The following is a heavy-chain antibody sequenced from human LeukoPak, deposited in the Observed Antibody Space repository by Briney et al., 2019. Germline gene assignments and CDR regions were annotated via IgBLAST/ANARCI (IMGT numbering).Heavy chain of an antibody. CDR2: IKQDGSEK. Sequence: GGSLRLSCVASGFTFSSYWMSWVRQAPGKGLEWVANIKQDGSEKYYVDSVKGRFTISRDNAKNSLYLQMNSLRAEDTAVYYCARADCSGGSCYPLFDYWGQGTLVTVSS. J-gene: IGHJ4*02. CDR1: GFTFSSYW. V-gene: IGHV3-7*01. CDR3: ARADCSGGSCYPLFDY. D-gene: IGHD2-15*01.